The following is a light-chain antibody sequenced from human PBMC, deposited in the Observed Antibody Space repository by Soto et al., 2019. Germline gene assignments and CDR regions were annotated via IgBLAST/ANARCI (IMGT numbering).Light chain of an antibody. J-gene: IGKJ4*01. Sequence: DIPLTQSPSSLSASVGDRVTITCRASQSVTTYLNWYQQKPGKAPKLLISAASSLRDGVPSRFSGSGSGTVFTLTINSLHPDDFATYYCQQSFSDPPLSFGGGTRVEVK. CDR1: QSVTTY. CDR2: AAS. CDR3: QQSFSDPPLS. V-gene: IGKV1-39*01.